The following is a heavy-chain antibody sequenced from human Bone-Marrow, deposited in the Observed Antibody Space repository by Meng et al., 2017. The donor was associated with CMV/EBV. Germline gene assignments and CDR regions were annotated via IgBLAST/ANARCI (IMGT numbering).Heavy chain of an antibody. V-gene: IGHV3-53*01. D-gene: IGHD4-23*01. CDR1: GFTVSSNY. Sequence: GGSLRLSCAASGFTVSSNYMSWVRQAPGKGLEWVSVIYSGGGTYYADSVKGRFTISRDNSKNTLDLQMNSLRVEDTAVYYCARVVVTPSGAFDIWGQGTMVTVSS. CDR2: IYSGGGT. J-gene: IGHJ3*02. CDR3: ARVVVTPSGAFDI.